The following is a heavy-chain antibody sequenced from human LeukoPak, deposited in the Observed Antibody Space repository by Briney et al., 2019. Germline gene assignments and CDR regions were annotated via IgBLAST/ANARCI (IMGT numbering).Heavy chain of an antibody. CDR2: IRYDGSNK. CDR1: GFTFSSYV. CDR3: AKDRITMVRGVLDY. V-gene: IGHV3-30*02. D-gene: IGHD3-10*01. Sequence: GGSLRLSCAASGFTFSSYVMHWVRQAPGKGLEWVAFIRYDGSNKYYADSVKGRFTISRDNSKNTLYLQMNSLRAEDTAVYYCAKDRITMVRGVLDYWGQGTLVTVSS. J-gene: IGHJ4*02.